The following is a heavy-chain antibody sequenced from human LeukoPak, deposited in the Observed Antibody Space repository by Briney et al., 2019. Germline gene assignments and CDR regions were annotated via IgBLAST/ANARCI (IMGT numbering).Heavy chain of an antibody. CDR1: GVTFSNYA. J-gene: IGHJ5*02. CDR2: ISGSGGST. Sequence: GGSLRLSCAASGVTFSNYAMSWARQAPGKGLEWVSAISGSGGSTYYADSVKGRFTISRDNSKNTLYLQMNSLRAEDTAVYYCAKDSLGTVTLNWFDPWGQGTLVTVSS. D-gene: IGHD4-17*01. V-gene: IGHV3-23*01. CDR3: AKDSLGTVTLNWFDP.